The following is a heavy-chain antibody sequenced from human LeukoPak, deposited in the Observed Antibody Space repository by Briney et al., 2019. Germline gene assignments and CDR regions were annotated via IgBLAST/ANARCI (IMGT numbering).Heavy chain of an antibody. V-gene: IGHV3-30*02. J-gene: IGHJ4*02. Sequence: PGGSLRLSCAASGFTFSSYGMHWVRQAPGKELEWVAFIRHDGSNKYYADSVKGRFTISRDNSKNTLYLQMNSLRAEDTAVYYCAKDPGGAVARYYFDYWGQGTLVTVSS. CDR1: GFTFSSYG. D-gene: IGHD6-19*01. CDR2: IRHDGSNK. CDR3: AKDPGGAVARYYFDY.